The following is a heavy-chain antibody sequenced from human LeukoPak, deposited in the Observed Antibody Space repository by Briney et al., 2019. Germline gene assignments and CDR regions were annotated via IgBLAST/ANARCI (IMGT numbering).Heavy chain of an antibody. D-gene: IGHD3-22*01. V-gene: IGHV3-11*01. Sequence: GGSLRLSCAASGFTFSDYYMSWIRQAPGKGLEWVSYISSSGSTIYYADSVKGRFTISRDNAKNSLYLQMNSLRAEDTALYYCARDLYYYDSSGYKNSGGFDYWGQGTLVTVSS. J-gene: IGHJ4*02. CDR2: ISSSGSTI. CDR1: GFTFSDYY. CDR3: ARDLYYYDSSGYKNSGGFDY.